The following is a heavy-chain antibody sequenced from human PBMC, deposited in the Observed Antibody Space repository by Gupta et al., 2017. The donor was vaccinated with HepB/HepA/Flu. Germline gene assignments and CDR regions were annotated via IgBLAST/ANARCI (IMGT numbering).Heavy chain of an antibody. D-gene: IGHD1-26*01. Sequence: QVQLVQSGAEVKKPGASVKVSCKASGYTFTGYYMHWVRQAPGQGLEWMGWINPNSGGTNYAQKFQGRVTMTRDTSISTAYMELSRLRSDDTAVYYCASNSGSYPPWTLTYYYYYMDVWGKGTTVTVSS. CDR3: ASNSGSYPPWTLTYYYYYMDV. CDR2: INPNSGGT. J-gene: IGHJ6*03. CDR1: GYTFTGYY. V-gene: IGHV1-2*02.